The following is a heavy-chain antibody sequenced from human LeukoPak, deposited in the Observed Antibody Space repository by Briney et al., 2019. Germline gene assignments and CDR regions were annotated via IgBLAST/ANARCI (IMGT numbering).Heavy chain of an antibody. CDR1: GFTFSTYC. CDR2: ICPDGTVT. Sequence: LTGGSLRLSCAASGFTFSTYCMHWVRQAPGKGPMWVSRICPDGTVTNYADSVKARFIISRDNARNTVYLQMNSLRVEDTAVYYCVRDFRSDDYWGQGTLVTVSS. J-gene: IGHJ4*02. V-gene: IGHV3-74*01. CDR3: VRDFRSDDY.